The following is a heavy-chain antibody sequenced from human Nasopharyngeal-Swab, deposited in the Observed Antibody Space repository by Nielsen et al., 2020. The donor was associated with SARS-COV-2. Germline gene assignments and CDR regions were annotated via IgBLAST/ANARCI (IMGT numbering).Heavy chain of an antibody. CDR1: GGSISSSNW. CDR3: ARDVVGATTTDAFDI. V-gene: IGHV4-4*01. CDR2: IYHSGST. D-gene: IGHD1-26*01. Sequence: PQTLSLTCAVSGGSISSSNWWSWVRQPPGKGLEWSGEIYHSGSTNYNPSLKSRVTISVDESKNQFSLKLSSVTAADTAVYFCARDVVGATTTDAFDIWGQGTMVTVSS. J-gene: IGHJ3*02.